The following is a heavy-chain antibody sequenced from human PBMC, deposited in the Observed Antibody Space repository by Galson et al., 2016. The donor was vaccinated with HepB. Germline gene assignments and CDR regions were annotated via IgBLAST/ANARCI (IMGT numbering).Heavy chain of an antibody. CDR3: ARELLLGYWFDP. CDR2: IYYSGST. CDR1: GGSISSGDYY. J-gene: IGHJ5*02. V-gene: IGHV4-30-4*08. D-gene: IGHD2-15*01. Sequence: TLSLTCTVSGGSISSGDYYWTWIRQPPGKGLEWIGYIYYSGSTEYNESLKSRISMSVGTSKNQFSPKLTSVTAADTAVYYCARELLLGYWFDPWGPGTLVTVSS.